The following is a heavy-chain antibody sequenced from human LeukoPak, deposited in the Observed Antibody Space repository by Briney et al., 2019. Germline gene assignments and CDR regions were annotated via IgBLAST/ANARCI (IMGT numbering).Heavy chain of an antibody. CDR2: ISGDGGRT. Sequence: XGSLRLSCAASGFTFDDYAMNWVRQAPGKGLEWVSLISGDGGRTFYADSVKGRFTISRDNSKNSLYLEMNSMRTEDTALYYCAKDLASVYDAFNIWGQGTMVTVSS. V-gene: IGHV3-43*02. CDR3: AKDLASVYDAFNI. J-gene: IGHJ3*02. CDR1: GFTFDDYA.